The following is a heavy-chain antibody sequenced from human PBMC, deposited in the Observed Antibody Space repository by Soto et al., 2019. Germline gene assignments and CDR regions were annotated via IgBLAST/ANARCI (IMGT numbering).Heavy chain of an antibody. Sequence: PSETLSLTCAVYGGSFSGYYWSWIRQPPGKGLEWIGEINHSGSTNYNPSLKSRVTISVDTSKNQFSLKLSSVTAADTAVYYCARAPHYYGSGSPRKGYYYYYLDVWGKGTTVNVSS. CDR1: GGSFSGYY. CDR3: ARAPHYYGSGSPRKGYYYYYLDV. V-gene: IGHV4-34*01. J-gene: IGHJ6*03. CDR2: INHSGST. D-gene: IGHD3-10*01.